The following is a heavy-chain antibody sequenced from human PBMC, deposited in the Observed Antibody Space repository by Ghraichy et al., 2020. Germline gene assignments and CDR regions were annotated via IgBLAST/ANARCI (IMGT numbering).Heavy chain of an antibody. CDR1: GGSVSSGSYY. CDR3: ARQVSGGCRGGGCYPRF. Sequence: SETLSLTCTVSGGSVSSGSYYWGWIRQPPGKGLEWIGYIYYSGSTIYNPSLKSRVTMSIDTSKNQFSLKMSSVTAADTAMYYCARQVSGGCRGGGCYPRFGGQGMLGTVSS. J-gene: IGHJ4*02. CDR2: IYYSGST. D-gene: IGHD2-15*01. V-gene: IGHV4-61*01.